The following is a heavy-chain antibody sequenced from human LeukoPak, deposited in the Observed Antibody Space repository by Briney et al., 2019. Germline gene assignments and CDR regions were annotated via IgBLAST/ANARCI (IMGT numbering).Heavy chain of an antibody. D-gene: IGHD1-1*01. Sequence: GGSLRLSCAASGSTFSSYSMNWVRQPPGKGLEWVSSISSSSSYIYYADSVKGRFTISRDNAKNSLYLQMNSLRAEDTAVYYCARGATGTTALVDYWGQGTLVTVSS. J-gene: IGHJ4*02. CDR1: GSTFSSYS. CDR3: ARGATGTTALVDY. V-gene: IGHV3-21*01. CDR2: ISSSSSYI.